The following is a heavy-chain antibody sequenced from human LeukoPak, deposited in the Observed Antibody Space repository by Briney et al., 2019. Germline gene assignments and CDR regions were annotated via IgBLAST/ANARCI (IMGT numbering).Heavy chain of an antibody. CDR1: GGSISSYY. D-gene: IGHD3-22*01. J-gene: IGHJ4*02. V-gene: IGHV4-59*01. CDR3: ARAGPIRSGYYVPLPFDY. CDR2: IYYSGST. Sequence: SETLSLTCTVSGGSISSYYWSWIRQPPGKGLEWIGYIYYSGSTNYNPSLKSRVTISVDTSKNQFSLKLSSVTAADTAVYYCARAGPIRSGYYVPLPFDYWGQGTLVTVSS.